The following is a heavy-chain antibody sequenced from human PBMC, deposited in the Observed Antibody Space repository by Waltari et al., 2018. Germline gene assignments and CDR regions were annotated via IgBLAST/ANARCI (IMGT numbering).Heavy chain of an antibody. D-gene: IGHD6-13*01. V-gene: IGHV4-34*01. J-gene: IGHJ6*03. Sequence: QVQLQQWGAGLLKPSETLSLTCAVYGGSFSGYYWSWIRQPPGKGLEWIGEINHSGSTNYHPSLKSRVTISVDTSKNQFSLKLSSVTAADTAVYYCARVSGRTSKLSSWYGSYYMDVWGKGTTVTISS. CDR2: INHSGST. CDR3: ARVSGRTSKLSSWYGSYYMDV. CDR1: GGSFSGYY.